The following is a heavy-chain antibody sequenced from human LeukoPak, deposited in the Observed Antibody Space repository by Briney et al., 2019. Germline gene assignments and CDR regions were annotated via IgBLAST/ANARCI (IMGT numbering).Heavy chain of an antibody. D-gene: IGHD3-9*01. CDR3: ARDCYNMELRYFDWLLSYYYGMDV. J-gene: IGHJ6*02. CDR1: GYTFTSYG. Sequence: GASVKVSCKASGYTFTSYGISWVRQAPGQGLEWMGWISAYNGNTNYAQKLQGRVTMTTDTSTSTAYMELRSLRSDDTAVYYCARDCYNMELRYFDWLLSYYYGMDVWGQGTTVTVSS. CDR2: ISAYNGNT. V-gene: IGHV1-18*01.